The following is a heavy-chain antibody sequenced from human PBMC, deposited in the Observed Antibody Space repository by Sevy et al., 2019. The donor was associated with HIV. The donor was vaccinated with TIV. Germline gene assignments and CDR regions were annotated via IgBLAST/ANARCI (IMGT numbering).Heavy chain of an antibody. CDR1: GFTFGDYA. Sequence: GGSPRLSCTGSGFTFGDYAMSWFRQAPGMGLEWVGFIRSKYYGGATEYAASVKGRFTISRDDSKSIADLQMNSLKTEDTAVYYCTRGYYYDSSGYSDYWGQGTLVTVSS. J-gene: IGHJ4*02. CDR3: TRGYYYDSSGYSDY. D-gene: IGHD3-22*01. V-gene: IGHV3-49*03. CDR2: IRSKYYGGAT.